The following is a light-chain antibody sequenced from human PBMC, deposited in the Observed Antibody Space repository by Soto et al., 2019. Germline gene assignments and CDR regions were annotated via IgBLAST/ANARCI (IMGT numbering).Light chain of an antibody. CDR3: QQYGSSQWT. CDR1: PTVGKNY. V-gene: IGKV3-20*01. J-gene: IGKJ1*01. CDR2: DAS. Sequence: IVFAQAPSPPSWSPGGGAPPPRRASPTVGKNYLAWYQHRPGQAPRLLIHDASTRATGIPARFIGSGSGADFTLTISSLEPEDFAVYYCQQYGSSQWTFGQGTKVDIK.